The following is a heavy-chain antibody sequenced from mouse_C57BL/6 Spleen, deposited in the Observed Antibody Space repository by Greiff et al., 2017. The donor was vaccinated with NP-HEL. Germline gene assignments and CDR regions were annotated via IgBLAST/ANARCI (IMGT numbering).Heavy chain of an antibody. CDR1: GFSLTSYG. Sequence: VPLQQSGPGLVQPSPSLSITCTVSGFSLTSYGVHWVRQSPGKGLEWLGVVWSGGRTDYNAAFISRLSISKDNSKSQVFFKMNSLQADDTAIYYCARAYYSNYDAMDYWGQGTSVTVSS. J-gene: IGHJ4*01. CDR2: VWSGGRT. D-gene: IGHD2-5*01. V-gene: IGHV2-2*01. CDR3: ARAYYSNYDAMDY.